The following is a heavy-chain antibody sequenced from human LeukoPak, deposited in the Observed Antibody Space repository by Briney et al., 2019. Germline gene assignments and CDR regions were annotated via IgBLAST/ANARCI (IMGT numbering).Heavy chain of an antibody. V-gene: IGHV3-21*01. CDR2: ISSSSSYI. D-gene: IGHD1-26*01. Sequence: GGSLRLSCAASGFTFSTYAIHWVRQAPGKGLEWVSSISSSSSYIYYADSVKGRFTISRDNAKNSLYLQMNSLRAEDTAVYYCAPGATTYWGQGTLVTVSS. CDR3: APGATTY. CDR1: GFTFSTYA. J-gene: IGHJ4*02.